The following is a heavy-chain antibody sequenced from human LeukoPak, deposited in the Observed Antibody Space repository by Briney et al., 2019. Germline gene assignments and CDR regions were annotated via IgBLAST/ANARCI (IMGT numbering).Heavy chain of an antibody. CDR2: IWFDGSRE. CDR3: AKDRSYDFWSGYYNSFDP. J-gene: IGHJ5*02. Sequence: GGSLRLSCAASGFTFSSYGMHWVRQAPGKGLEWVALIWFDGSREYYGDSVKGRFIISRDNSKNTLYLQMNSLRAEDTAVYYCAKDRSYDFWSGYYNSFDPWGQGTLVTVSS. V-gene: IGHV3-33*03. CDR1: GFTFSSYG. D-gene: IGHD3-3*01.